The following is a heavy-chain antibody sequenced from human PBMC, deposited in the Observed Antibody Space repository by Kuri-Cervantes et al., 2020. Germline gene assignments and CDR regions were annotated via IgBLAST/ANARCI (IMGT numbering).Heavy chain of an antibody. CDR1: GYTFTSYY. D-gene: IGHD6-19*01. Sequence: ASVKVSCKASGYTFTSYYMHWVRQAPGQGLEWMGIINPSGGSTSYAQKFQGRVTMTGDTSTSTVYMELSSLRSEDTAVYYCARALIAVAGTVPFDYWGQGTLVTVSS. CDR3: ARALIAVAGTVPFDY. V-gene: IGHV1-46*01. CDR2: INPSGGST. J-gene: IGHJ4*02.